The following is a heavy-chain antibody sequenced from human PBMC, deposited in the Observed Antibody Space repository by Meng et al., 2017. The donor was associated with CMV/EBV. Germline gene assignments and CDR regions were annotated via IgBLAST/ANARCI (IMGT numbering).Heavy chain of an antibody. Sequence: GGSLRLSCAASGFTFSSYWMRWVRQAPGKGLEGVANIKQDGSEKYYVDSVKGRFTISRDNAKNSLYLQMNSLRAEDTAVYYCARKLAVTLYYYYYGMDVWGQGTTVTVSS. J-gene: IGHJ6*02. CDR2: IKQDGSEK. CDR1: GFTFSSYW. V-gene: IGHV3-7*01. CDR3: ARKLAVTLYYYYYGMDV. D-gene: IGHD4-11*01.